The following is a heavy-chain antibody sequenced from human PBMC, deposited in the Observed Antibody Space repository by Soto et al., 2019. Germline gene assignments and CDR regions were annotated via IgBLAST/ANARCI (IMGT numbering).Heavy chain of an antibody. CDR1: GFTFDDYA. CDR3: AKAGGYCSSTSCYFDY. CDR2: ISWNSGSI. J-gene: IGHJ4*02. Sequence: EVQLVESGGGLVQPGRSLRLSCAASGFTFDDYAMHWVRQAPGKGLEWVSGISWNSGSIGYADSEKGRFTISRDNAKNSLYLQMNSLRAEDTALYYCAKAGGYCSSTSCYFDYWGQGTLVTVSS. D-gene: IGHD2-2*01. V-gene: IGHV3-9*01.